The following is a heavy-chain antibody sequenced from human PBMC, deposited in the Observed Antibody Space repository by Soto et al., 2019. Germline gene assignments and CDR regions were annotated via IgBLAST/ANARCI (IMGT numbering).Heavy chain of an antibody. CDR1: GFTFDEFA. D-gene: IGHD3-3*01. Sequence: EVHLVESGGGLVQPGESLRLSCAASGFTFDEFAMHWVRQAPGKGLEYVSGISWNSGKIGYADSVKGRFTISRDNAKNSRYLQMNSLRAEDTAVYYCAKARTIFGRATNLRGFDSWGQGTLVTVSS. V-gene: IGHV3-9*01. CDR2: ISWNSGKI. J-gene: IGHJ4*02. CDR3: AKARTIFGRATNLRGFDS.